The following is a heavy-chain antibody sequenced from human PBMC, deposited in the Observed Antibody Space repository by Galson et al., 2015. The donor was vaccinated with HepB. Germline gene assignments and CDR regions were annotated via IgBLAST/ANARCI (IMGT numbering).Heavy chain of an antibody. J-gene: IGHJ4*02. Sequence: SVKVSCKASGYTFTSYYMHWVRQAPGQGLEWMGIINPSGGSTSYAQKLQGRVTMTRDTSTSTVYMELSSLRSEDTAVYYCARVGGLRLPSGHFDYWGQGTLVTVSS. CDR1: GYTFTSYY. D-gene: IGHD4-17*01. V-gene: IGHV1-46*04. CDR3: ARVGGLRLPSGHFDY. CDR2: INPSGGST.